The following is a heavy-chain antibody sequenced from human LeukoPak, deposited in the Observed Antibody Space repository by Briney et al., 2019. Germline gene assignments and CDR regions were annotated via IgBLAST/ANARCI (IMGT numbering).Heavy chain of an antibody. D-gene: IGHD3-22*01. CDR2: INQDGSEK. V-gene: IGHV3-7*01. CDR1: GFTFTSYC. J-gene: IGHJ4*02. CDR3: ATLGYHLDS. Sequence: PGGSLRLSCAASGFTFTSYCMSWDRQAPGKGLEWVANINQDGSEKYYVDSVKGRFTISRDNAKNSLYLQMNSLRAEDTGLYYCATLGYHLDSWGQGTLVTVSS.